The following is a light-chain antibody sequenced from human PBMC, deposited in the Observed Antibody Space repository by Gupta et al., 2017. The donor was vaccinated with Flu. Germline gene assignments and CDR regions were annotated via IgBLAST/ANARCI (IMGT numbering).Light chain of an antibody. CDR1: DIRSKM. CDR2: DDS. CDR3: QVWDPSSGHRV. J-gene: IGLJ3*02. Sequence: SYVLTQSPSASVAPGQTAKITCGGNDIRSKMVHWYQQKPGRAPVLVVNDDSDRPSGVPERFSGSNSGNTATLTINRVEAGDEAVYYCQVWDPSSGHRVFGGGTKLTVL. V-gene: IGLV3-21*02.